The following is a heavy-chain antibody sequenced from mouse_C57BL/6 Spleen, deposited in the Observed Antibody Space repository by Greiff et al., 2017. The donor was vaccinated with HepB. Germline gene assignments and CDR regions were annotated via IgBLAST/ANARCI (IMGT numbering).Heavy chain of an antibody. CDR3: AREDYYGSSDY. CDR2: INYDGSST. J-gene: IGHJ2*01. V-gene: IGHV5-16*01. D-gene: IGHD1-1*01. CDR1: GFTFSDYY. Sequence: EVNVVESEGGLVQPGSSMKLSCTASGFTFSDYYMAWVRQVPEKGLEWVANINYDGSSTYYLDSLKSRFIISGDNAKNILYLQMSSLKSEDTATYYCAREDYYGSSDYWGQGTTLTVSS.